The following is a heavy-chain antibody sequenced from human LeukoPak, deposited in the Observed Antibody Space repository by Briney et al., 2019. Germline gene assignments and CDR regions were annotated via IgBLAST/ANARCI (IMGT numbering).Heavy chain of an antibody. Sequence: SETLSLTCTVSGGSISSYYRSWIRQPPGKGLEWIGYIYYSGSTYYNPSLKSRVTISVDTSKNQFSLKLSSVTAADTAVYYCARDDSDLGYCSGGSCGIWGQGTMVTVSS. V-gene: IGHV4-30-4*01. J-gene: IGHJ3*02. CDR3: ARDDSDLGYCSGGSCGI. D-gene: IGHD2-15*01. CDR1: GGSISSYY. CDR2: IYYSGST.